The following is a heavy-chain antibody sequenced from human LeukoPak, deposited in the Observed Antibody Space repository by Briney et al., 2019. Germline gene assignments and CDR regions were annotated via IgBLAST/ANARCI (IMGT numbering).Heavy chain of an antibody. CDR2: ISSSSSTI. V-gene: IGHV3-48*02. D-gene: IGHD5-12*01. J-gene: IGHJ3*02. CDR3: ARDEGYSGYVDAFDI. CDR1: GFTLSSYG. Sequence: PGRSLRLSCAASGFTLSSYGMHWVRQAPGKGLEWVSYISSSSSTIYYADSVKGRFTISRDNAKNSLYLQMNSLRDEDTAVYYCARDEGYSGYVDAFDIWGQGTMVTVSS.